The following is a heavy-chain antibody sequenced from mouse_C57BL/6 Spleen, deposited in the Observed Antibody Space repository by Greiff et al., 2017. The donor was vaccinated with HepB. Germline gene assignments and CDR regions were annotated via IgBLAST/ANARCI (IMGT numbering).Heavy chain of an antibody. CDR3: ARRYYGSSPYWYFDV. D-gene: IGHD1-1*01. CDR1: GFTFSDYY. J-gene: IGHJ1*03. CDR2: INYDGSST. Sequence: EVKVEESEGGLVQPGSSMKLSCTASGFTFSDYYMAWVRQVPEKGLEWVANINYDGSSTYYLDSLKSRFIISRDNAKNILYLQMSSLKSEDTATYYCARRYYGSSPYWYFDVWGTGTTVTVSS. V-gene: IGHV5-16*01.